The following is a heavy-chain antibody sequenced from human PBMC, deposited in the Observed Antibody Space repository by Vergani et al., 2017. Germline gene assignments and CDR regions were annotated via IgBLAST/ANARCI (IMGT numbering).Heavy chain of an antibody. D-gene: IGHD1-26*01. CDR3: ANHGGSLFDY. CDR2: ISYDGSNK. Sequence: QVQLVESGGGVVQPGRSLRLSCAASGFTFSSYGMHWVRRAPGKGLEWVAVISYDGSNKYYVDSVKGRFTISRDNSKNTLYLQMNSLRAEDTAVYYCANHGGSLFDYWGQGTLVTVSS. CDR1: GFTFSSYG. J-gene: IGHJ4*02. V-gene: IGHV3-30*18.